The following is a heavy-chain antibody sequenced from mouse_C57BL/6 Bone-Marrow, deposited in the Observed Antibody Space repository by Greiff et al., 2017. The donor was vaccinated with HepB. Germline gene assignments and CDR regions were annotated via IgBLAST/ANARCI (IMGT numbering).Heavy chain of an antibody. CDR2: ISNGGGST. D-gene: IGHD1-1*01. Sequence: EVMLVESGGGLVQPGGSLKLSCAASGFTFSDYYMYWVRQTPEKRLEWVAYISNGGGSTYYPDTVKGRFTISRDNAKNTLYLQMSRLKSEESAMYYFARPSYYYGSSHYYAMDYWGQGTSATVSS. V-gene: IGHV5-12*01. J-gene: IGHJ4*01. CDR3: ARPSYYYGSSHYYAMDY. CDR1: GFTFSDYY.